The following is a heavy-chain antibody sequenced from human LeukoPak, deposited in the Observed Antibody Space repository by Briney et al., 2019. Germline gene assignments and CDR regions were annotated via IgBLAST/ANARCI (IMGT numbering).Heavy chain of an antibody. J-gene: IGHJ4*02. CDR3: ASSDAAAGFDY. V-gene: IGHV1-2*02. Sequence: ASVKVSCKASGYTFTSYGISWVRQAPGQGLEWMGWINPNSGGTNYAQKFQGRVTMTRDTSISTAYMELSRLRSDDTAVYYCASSDAAAGFDYWGQGTLVTVSS. CDR1: GYTFTSYG. D-gene: IGHD6-25*01. CDR2: INPNSGGT.